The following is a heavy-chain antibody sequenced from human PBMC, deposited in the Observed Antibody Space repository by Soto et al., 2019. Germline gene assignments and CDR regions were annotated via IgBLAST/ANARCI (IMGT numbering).Heavy chain of an antibody. CDR2: IDPSDSYT. D-gene: IGHD2-15*01. V-gene: IGHV5-10-1*01. J-gene: IGHJ5*02. Sequence: GESLKISCKGSGYSFTSYWISWVRQMPGKGLEWMGRIDPSDSYTNYSPSFQGHVTISADKSISTAYLQWSSLKVSDTAMYYCARHKDIVVVVAATPYMGFDPWSQGTLVTVSS. CDR1: GYSFTSYW. CDR3: ARHKDIVVVVAATPYMGFDP.